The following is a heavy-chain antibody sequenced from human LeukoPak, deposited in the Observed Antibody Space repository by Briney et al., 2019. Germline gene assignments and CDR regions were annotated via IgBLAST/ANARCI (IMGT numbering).Heavy chain of an antibody. CDR1: GGPISSYY. Sequence: SETLSLTCTVSGGPISSYYWSWIRRPPAKGLEWIGYVYYSGSTNYNPALTSRVTISIDTSKNQFSLEMRSVTAADTAVYYCARHRGYYGSGSYNNMRDALDIWGQGTTVIVSS. CDR3: ARHRGYYGSGSYNNMRDALDI. D-gene: IGHD3-10*01. CDR2: VYYSGST. J-gene: IGHJ3*02. V-gene: IGHV4-59*08.